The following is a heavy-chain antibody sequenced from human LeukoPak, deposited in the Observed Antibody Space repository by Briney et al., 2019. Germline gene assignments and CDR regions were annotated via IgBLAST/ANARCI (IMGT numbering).Heavy chain of an antibody. Sequence: PSETLSLTCAVYGGSFSGYYWSWIRQPAGKGLEWIGRIYTRGSTNYNPSLKSRVTISVDTSKNQFSLKLSSVTAADTAMYYCARERYRAVAVDYWGQGTLVTVSS. J-gene: IGHJ4*02. CDR2: IYTRGST. D-gene: IGHD6-19*01. CDR3: ARERYRAVAVDY. CDR1: GGSFSGYY. V-gene: IGHV4-4*07.